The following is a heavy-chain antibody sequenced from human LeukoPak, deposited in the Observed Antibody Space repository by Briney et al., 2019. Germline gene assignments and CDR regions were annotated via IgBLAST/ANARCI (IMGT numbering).Heavy chain of an antibody. CDR2: IRYDGSNK. Sequence: PGGSLRLSCAASGFTFSSYGMHWVRQAPGKGLEWVAFIRYDGSNKYYADSVKGRFTISRDNSKNTLYLQMNSLRAEDTAVYYCAKVRGWGYCSGGSCLGNFDYWGQGTLVTVSS. V-gene: IGHV3-30*02. CDR1: GFTFSSYG. J-gene: IGHJ4*02. CDR3: AKVRGWGYCSGGSCLGNFDY. D-gene: IGHD2-15*01.